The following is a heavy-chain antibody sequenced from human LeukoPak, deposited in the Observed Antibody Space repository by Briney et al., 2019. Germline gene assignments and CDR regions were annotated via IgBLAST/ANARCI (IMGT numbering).Heavy chain of an antibody. CDR1: GGTFSSYA. D-gene: IGHD2-15*01. CDR2: IIPMFGTA. CDR3: ARDVVVVAAPSGAFDI. J-gene: IGHJ3*02. Sequence: ASVKVSCKASGGTFSSYAISWVRQAPGQGLEWMGGIIPMFGTANYAQKFQGRVTITADESTSTAYMELSSLRSEDTAVYYCARDVVVVAAPSGAFDIWGQGTMVTVSS. V-gene: IGHV1-69*01.